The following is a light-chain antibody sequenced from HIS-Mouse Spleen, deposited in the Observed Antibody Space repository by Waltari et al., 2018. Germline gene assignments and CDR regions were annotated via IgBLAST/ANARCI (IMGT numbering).Light chain of an antibody. CDR1: QSVSSN. Sequence: EIVMTQSPAHLSVSPGERATLSCRASQSVSSNLAWYQQKPGQAPRLLIYGASPRATGIPARFSGSGSGTEFTLTISSLQSEDFAVYYCQQYNNWPRTFGQGTKVEIK. CDR2: GAS. CDR3: QQYNNWPRT. V-gene: IGKV3-15*01. J-gene: IGKJ1*01.